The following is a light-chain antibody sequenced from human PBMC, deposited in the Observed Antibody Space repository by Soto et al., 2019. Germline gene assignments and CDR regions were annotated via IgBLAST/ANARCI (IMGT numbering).Light chain of an antibody. CDR3: CSYAGSSTLV. Sequence: QSALTQPASVSGSPGQSITISCTGTSGDVGSYNLVSWYQQHPNKAPKLMIYEVSQWPSGVSNRFSGSKSGNTASLTISGLQAEDEADYYCCSYAGSSTLVFGGGTKVTVL. CDR2: EVS. CDR1: SGDVGSYNL. J-gene: IGLJ2*01. V-gene: IGLV2-23*02.